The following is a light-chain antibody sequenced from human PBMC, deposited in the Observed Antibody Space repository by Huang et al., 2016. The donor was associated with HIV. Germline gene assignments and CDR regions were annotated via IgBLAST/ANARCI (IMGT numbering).Light chain of an antibody. V-gene: IGKV1-5*03. Sequence: DIQMTQSPSTLSASVGDRVTITCRASQSISRWVAWYQQKPGKAPNLLIYKASTLQSGVPSRFSGSGSGTEVTLTISSLQPDDLATYYCQQYYNFSYTFGQGTKLQIK. CDR3: QQYYNFSYT. CDR2: KAS. CDR1: QSISRW. J-gene: IGKJ2*01.